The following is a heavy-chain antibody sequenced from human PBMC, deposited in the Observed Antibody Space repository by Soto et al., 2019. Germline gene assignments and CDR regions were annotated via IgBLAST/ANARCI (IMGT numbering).Heavy chain of an antibody. Sequence: EVQLVESGGGLAQPGGSLRLSCAASGLTFSSYEMNWVRQAPGKGLERVSYIGSSASAVYYADSVKGRFTISRDNAKNSLYLQMNSLRAEDTSVYYCARGHYSGTYHYFVYWCQGPLVTVSS. CDR3: ARGHYSGTYHYFVY. J-gene: IGHJ4*02. V-gene: IGHV3-48*03. CDR1: GLTFSSYE. CDR2: IGSSASAV. D-gene: IGHD1-26*01.